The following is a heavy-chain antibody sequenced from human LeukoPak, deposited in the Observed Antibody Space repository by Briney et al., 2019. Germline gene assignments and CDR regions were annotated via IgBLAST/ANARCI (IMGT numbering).Heavy chain of an antibody. D-gene: IGHD3-22*01. CDR3: ARVDYYDSSEINFDI. V-gene: IGHV4-61*02. CDR1: GGSISSGSYY. CDR2: IYTSGST. Sequence: SQTLSLTCTVSGGSISSGSYYWSWIRQPAGKGLEWIGRIYTSGSTNYNPPLKSRVTISVDTSKNQFSLKLSSVTAADTAVYYCARVDYYDSSEINFDIWGQGTMVTVSS. J-gene: IGHJ3*02.